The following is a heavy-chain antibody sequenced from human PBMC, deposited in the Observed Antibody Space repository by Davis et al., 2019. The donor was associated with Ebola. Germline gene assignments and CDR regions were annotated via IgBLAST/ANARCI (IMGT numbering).Heavy chain of an antibody. D-gene: IGHD2-15*01. Sequence: MPSETLSLTCAVYGGSFSDYYWSWIRQPPGRGLEWIGEINHSGSTNYDPSLKSRVTISVDTSKNQFSLKLSSVTAADTAVYYCARIPVVAAKHYYYYYGMDVWGQGTTVTVSS. V-gene: IGHV4-34*01. CDR1: GGSFSDYY. J-gene: IGHJ6*02. CDR3: ARIPVVAAKHYYYYYGMDV. CDR2: INHSGST.